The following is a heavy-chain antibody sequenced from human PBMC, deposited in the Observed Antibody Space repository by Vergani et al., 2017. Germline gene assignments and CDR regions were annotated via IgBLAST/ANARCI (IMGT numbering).Heavy chain of an antibody. V-gene: IGHV3-64*01. Sequence: EVQLVESGGGLVQPGGSLRLSCAASGFTFSSYAMHWVRQAPGKGLEYVSAISSNGGSTYYANSVKGRFTISRDNSKNTLYLQMGSLRAEDMAVYYCALMNYYGSDLDAFDIWGQGTMVTVSS. J-gene: IGHJ3*02. D-gene: IGHD3-10*01. CDR2: ISSNGGST. CDR1: GFTFSSYA. CDR3: ALMNYYGSDLDAFDI.